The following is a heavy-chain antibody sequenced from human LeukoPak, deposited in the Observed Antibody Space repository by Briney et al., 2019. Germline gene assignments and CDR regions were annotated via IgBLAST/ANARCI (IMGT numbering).Heavy chain of an antibody. V-gene: IGHV4-31*03. CDR2: IYYTGSV. CDR1: GASISTGGFY. J-gene: IGHJ6*02. D-gene: IGHD3-10*01. Sequence: SETLSLTCTISGASISTGGFYWTWIRQPPGEGLEWIGYIYYTGSVDYNASLKSRLTISLDTSKNRFSLKLNSVTAADTSVYYCARDHSYFFGSQTSTLDVWGQGTAVTVSS. CDR3: ARDHSYFFGSQTSTLDV.